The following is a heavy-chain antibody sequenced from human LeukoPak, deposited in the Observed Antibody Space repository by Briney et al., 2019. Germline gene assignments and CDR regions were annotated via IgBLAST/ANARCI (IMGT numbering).Heavy chain of an antibody. D-gene: IGHD3-10*01. J-gene: IGHJ5*02. CDR3: ARFYGSGSRIPNWFDP. Sequence: PGGSLRLPCAASGFTFSSYSMNWVRQAPGKGLEWVSSISSSSSYIYYADSVKGRFTISRDNAKNSLYLQMNSLRAEDTAVYYCARFYGSGSRIPNWFDPWGQGTLVTVSS. V-gene: IGHV3-21*01. CDR1: GFTFSSYS. CDR2: ISSSSSYI.